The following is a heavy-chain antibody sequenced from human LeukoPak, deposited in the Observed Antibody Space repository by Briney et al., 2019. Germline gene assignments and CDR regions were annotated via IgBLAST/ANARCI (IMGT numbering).Heavy chain of an antibody. J-gene: IGHJ4*02. V-gene: IGHV3-21*01. CDR3: ARVGDSSGYYYFDY. CDR1: GFTFSSYS. Sequence: GGSLRLSCAVSGFTFSSYSMNWVRQAPGKGLEWVTSISSSSSYIYYADSVKGRFTISRDNAKNSLYLQMNSLRAEDTAVYYCARVGDSSGYYYFDYWGQGTLVTVSS. CDR2: ISSSSSYI. D-gene: IGHD3-22*01.